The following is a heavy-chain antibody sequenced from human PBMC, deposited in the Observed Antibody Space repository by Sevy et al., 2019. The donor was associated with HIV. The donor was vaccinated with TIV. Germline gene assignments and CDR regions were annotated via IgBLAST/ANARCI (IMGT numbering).Heavy chain of an antibody. Sequence: GESLKISCAASGFTFSSYAMHWVRQAPGKGLEWVAVISYDGSNKYYADSVKGRFTISRDNSKNTLYLQMNSLRAEDTALYYCARARIAVANWFDPWGQGTLVTVSS. D-gene: IGHD6-19*01. CDR3: ARARIAVANWFDP. CDR2: ISYDGSNK. J-gene: IGHJ5*02. V-gene: IGHV3-30*04. CDR1: GFTFSSYA.